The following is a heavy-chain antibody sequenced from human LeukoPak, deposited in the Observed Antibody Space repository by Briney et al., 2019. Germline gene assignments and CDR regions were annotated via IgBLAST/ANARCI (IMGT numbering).Heavy chain of an antibody. D-gene: IGHD1-26*01. CDR3: ARRKFSGSYSSYYYYYYMDV. J-gene: IGHJ6*03. CDR2: IKQDGSEK. V-gene: IGHV3-7*01. CDR1: GSTFSSYW. Sequence: QPGGSLRLSCAASGSTFSSYWMSWVRQAPGKGLEGVANIKQDGSEKYYVDSVKGRFTISRDNAKNSLYLQMNSLRAEDTAVYYCARRKFSGSYSSYYYYYYMDVWGKGTTVTVSS.